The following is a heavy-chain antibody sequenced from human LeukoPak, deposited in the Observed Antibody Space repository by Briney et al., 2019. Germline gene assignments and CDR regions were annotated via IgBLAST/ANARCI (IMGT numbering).Heavy chain of an antibody. J-gene: IGHJ4*02. V-gene: IGHV4-61*02. D-gene: IGHD2-2*01. CDR2: IYTSGST. Sequence: PSETLSRTCTVSGGSISSGPYYWSWIRQPAGKGLEWIGRIYTSGSTNYNPSLKSRVTISVDTSKNQFSLKLSSVSAADTAVYYCARGAWGLGYCSTTTCVFDYWGQGTLVTVSS. CDR1: GGSISSGPYY. CDR3: ARGAWGLGYCSTTTCVFDY.